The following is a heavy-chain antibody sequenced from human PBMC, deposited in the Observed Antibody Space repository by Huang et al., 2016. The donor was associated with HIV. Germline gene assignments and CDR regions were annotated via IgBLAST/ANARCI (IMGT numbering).Heavy chain of an antibody. CDR2: IRGSDNTT. CDR3: AKDRVAGTGHCFDP. J-gene: IGHJ5*02. Sequence: EVKLLESGGGLVQPGGSLRLSCAASGFSFSSYTMTWVRQAPGKGVGWVSYIRGSDNTTFYADSVKGRFTISRDNSKNTLYLQMKSLRVDDTAVYYCAKDRVAGTGHCFDPWGQGTLVTVSS. V-gene: IGHV3-23*01. CDR1: GFSFSSYT. D-gene: IGHD6-19*01.